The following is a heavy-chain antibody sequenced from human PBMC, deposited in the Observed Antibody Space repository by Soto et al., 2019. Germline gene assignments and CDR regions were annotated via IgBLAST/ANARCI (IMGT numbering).Heavy chain of an antibody. V-gene: IGHV4-59*01. J-gene: IGHJ6*02. D-gene: IGHD6-13*01. Sequence: TSETLSLTCTVSGASMTSYYWTWIRQPPGKGLEWIGYIYYSGGTNYNPSLKSRVTISLDTSKNHFSLKLNSVTAADTAVYYCARDSFAYIRSWYYYGMDIWGQGITVTVSS. CDR2: IYYSGGT. CDR1: GASMTSYY. CDR3: ARDSFAYIRSWYYYGMDI.